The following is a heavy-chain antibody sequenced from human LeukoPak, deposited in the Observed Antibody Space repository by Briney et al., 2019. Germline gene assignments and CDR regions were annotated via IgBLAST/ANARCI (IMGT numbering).Heavy chain of an antibody. V-gene: IGHV4-59*08. Sequence: PSETLSLTCTVSGGSISSYYWSWIRQPPGKGLEWIGYIYYSGSTKYSPSLKCRVTISVDTSKNQFSLKLSSVTAADTAVYYCARYGSSGDLSYWGQGTLVTVSS. CDR3: ARYGSSGDLSY. CDR1: GGSISSYY. D-gene: IGHD3-22*01. CDR2: IYYSGST. J-gene: IGHJ4*02.